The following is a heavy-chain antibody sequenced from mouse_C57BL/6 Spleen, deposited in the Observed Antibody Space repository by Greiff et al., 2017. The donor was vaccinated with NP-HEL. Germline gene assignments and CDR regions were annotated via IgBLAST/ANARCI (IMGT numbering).Heavy chain of an antibody. CDR1: GYAFSSYW. J-gene: IGHJ2*01. V-gene: IGHV1-80*01. Sequence: VKLMESGAELVKPGASVKISCKASGYAFSSYWMNWVKQRPGKGLEWIGQIYPGDGDTNYNGKFKGKATLTADKSSSTAYMQLSSLTSEDSAVYFCARSGYYGSSSLFDYWGQGTTLTVSS. CDR3: ARSGYYGSSSLFDY. CDR2: IYPGDGDT. D-gene: IGHD1-1*01.